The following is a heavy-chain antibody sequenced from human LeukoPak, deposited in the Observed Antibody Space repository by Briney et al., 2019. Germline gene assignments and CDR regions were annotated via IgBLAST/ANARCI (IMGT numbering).Heavy chain of an antibody. Sequence: SSEALSLTCPVCGGSFSGYYWSWIRQPPWKGPEWIGEINHSGSTNYSPSLKSRVTMSVDTSKNQFSLKLSSVTAADTAVYYCARGVYCSGGSCYIPFDYWGQGILVTVSS. CDR2: INHSGST. D-gene: IGHD2-15*01. CDR1: GGSFSGYY. V-gene: IGHV4-34*01. CDR3: ARGVYCSGGSCYIPFDY. J-gene: IGHJ4*02.